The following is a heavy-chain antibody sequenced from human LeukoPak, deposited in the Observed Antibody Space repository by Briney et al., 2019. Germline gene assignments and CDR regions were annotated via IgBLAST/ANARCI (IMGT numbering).Heavy chain of an antibody. V-gene: IGHV3-7*03. D-gene: IGHD3-10*01. CDR1: GFTFSSYW. CDR2: IKQDGSEK. J-gene: IGHJ4*02. Sequence: GGSLRLSCAASGFTFSSYWMSWVRQAPGKGLEWVANIKQDGSEKYYVDSVKGRFTISRDNAKNTLYLQMNSLRGDDTAIYYCAARYGSGSYYWGQGTLVTVSS. CDR3: AARYGSGSYY.